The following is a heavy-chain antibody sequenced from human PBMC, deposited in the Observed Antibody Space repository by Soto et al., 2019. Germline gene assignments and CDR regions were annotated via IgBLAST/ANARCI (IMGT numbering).Heavy chain of an antibody. J-gene: IGHJ5*02. CDR2: IIPIFGTT. CDR1: GGTFISYA. CDR3: ANLEPYSSSWP. D-gene: IGHD6-13*01. Sequence: VASVKVSCKASGGTFISYAISWVRQAPGQGLEWKGRIIPIFGTTNYAQKFQGRVTITADESTSTAYMELSSLRSEDSAVYYCANLEPYSSSWPWGQGTLVTVSS. V-gene: IGHV1-69*13.